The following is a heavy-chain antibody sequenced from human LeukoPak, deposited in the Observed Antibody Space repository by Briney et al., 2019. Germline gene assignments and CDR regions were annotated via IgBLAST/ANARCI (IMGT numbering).Heavy chain of an antibody. CDR3: ARVRGYDFWSAINYYYYYMDV. Sequence: SETLSLTCTVSGGSISFSSYYWGWIRQSPGKGLEWFGNLYYSGSTYYTPSLKSRVTISVDTSKNQFSLKLSSVTAADTAVYYCARVRGYDFWSAINYYYYYMDVWGKGTTVTVSS. D-gene: IGHD3-3*01. CDR1: GGSISFSSYY. CDR2: LYYSGST. V-gene: IGHV4-39*01. J-gene: IGHJ6*03.